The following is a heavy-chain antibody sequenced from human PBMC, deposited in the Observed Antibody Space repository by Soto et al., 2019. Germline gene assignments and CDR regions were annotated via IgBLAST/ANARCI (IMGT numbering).Heavy chain of an antibody. D-gene: IGHD6-13*01. CDR3: ARDPNLSSRRKIDY. CDR1: GYTFTNQG. J-gene: IGHJ4*02. V-gene: IGHV1-18*01. CDR2: SSVLHGNT. Sequence: QVQLVQSGAEVKKPGASVKVSCKASGYTFTNQGISWVRQAPGQGLGWSSVLHGNTDYAHKIQGRVNMTTDTATRTAYLELRSLRSDDTAVYYCARDPNLSSRRKIDYWGQGTQVTGSS.